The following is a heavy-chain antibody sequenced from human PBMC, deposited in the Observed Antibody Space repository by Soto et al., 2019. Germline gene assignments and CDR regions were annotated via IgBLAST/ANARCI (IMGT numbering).Heavy chain of an antibody. CDR2: IYHSGSI. D-gene: IGHD2-21*02. CDR1: GYPISSGYY. V-gene: IGHV4-38-2*01. J-gene: IGHJ5*02. Sequence: SETLSLTCAVSGYPISSGYYWGWIRQPPGKGLGWIGSIYHSGSIYYNPSLKSRVSISVDTSKNHFSLKLSSVTAADTAVYYCARGKGHTGLNCFDPWGQGTLVTVSS. CDR3: ARGKGHTGLNCFDP.